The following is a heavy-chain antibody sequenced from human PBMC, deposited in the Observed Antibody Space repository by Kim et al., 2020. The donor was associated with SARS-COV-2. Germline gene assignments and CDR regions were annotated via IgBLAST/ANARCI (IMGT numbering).Heavy chain of an antibody. CDR3: ARGGNYASDAFDI. V-gene: IGHV1-69*01. Sequence: YAQKFQGRVTITADESTSTAYMELSSLRSEDTAVYYCARGGNYASDAFDIWGQGTMVTVSS. J-gene: IGHJ3*02. D-gene: IGHD4-4*01.